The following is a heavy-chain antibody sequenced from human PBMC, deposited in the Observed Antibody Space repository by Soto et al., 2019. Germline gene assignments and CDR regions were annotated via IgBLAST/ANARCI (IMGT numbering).Heavy chain of an antibody. CDR2: IYYSGST. CDR1: Y. J-gene: IGHJ6*03. V-gene: IGHV4-31*02. Sequence: YWSWIRQHPGKGLEWIGYIYYSGSTYYNPSLKSRVTISVDTSKNQFSLKLSSVTAADTAVYYCARSITMVRGAETPYYYYYYMDVWGKGTTVTVSS. CDR3: ARSITMVRGAETPYYYYYYMDV. D-gene: IGHD3-10*01.